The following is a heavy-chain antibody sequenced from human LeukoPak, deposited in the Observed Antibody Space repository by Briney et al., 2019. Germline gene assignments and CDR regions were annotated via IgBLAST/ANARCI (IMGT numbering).Heavy chain of an antibody. J-gene: IGHJ4*02. CDR2: ISGDGGSP. D-gene: IGHD4-23*01. CDR3: AKDISWGGNSGDY. V-gene: IGHV3-43*02. Sequence: GGSLRLSCAASGFTFDDYAMHWVRQAPGKGLEWASLISGDGGSPYYADSVKGRFTISRDNSKNSLYLQMNSLRTEDTALYYCAKDISWGGNSGDYWGQGTLVTVSS. CDR1: GFTFDDYA.